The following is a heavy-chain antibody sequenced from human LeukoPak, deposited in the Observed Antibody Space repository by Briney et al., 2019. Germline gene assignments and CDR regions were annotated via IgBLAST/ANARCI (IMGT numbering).Heavy chain of an antibody. CDR2: IYPGDSDT. J-gene: IGHJ3*02. D-gene: IGHD3-16*02. Sequence: GESLKISCKGSGYSFTSYWIGWVRQMPGKGLEWMGIIYPGDSDTRYSPSFQGQVTISADKSISTAYLQWSSLKASDTAMYYCARPHHGGFGGVIQDAFDIWGQGTMVTVSS. V-gene: IGHV5-51*01. CDR1: GYSFTSYW. CDR3: ARPHHGGFGGVIQDAFDI.